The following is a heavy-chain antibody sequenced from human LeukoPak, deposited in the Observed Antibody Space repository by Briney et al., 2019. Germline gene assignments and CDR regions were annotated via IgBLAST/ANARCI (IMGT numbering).Heavy chain of an antibody. CDR2: INHSGST. D-gene: IGHD3-16*02. CDR3: ARGGYDYVWGSYRPKPFDY. J-gene: IGHJ4*02. V-gene: IGHV4-34*01. Sequence: SETLSLTCAVYGGSFSGYYWSWIRQPPGKGLEWIGEINHSGSTNYNPSLKSPVTISVDTSKNQFSLKLSSVTAADTAVYYCARGGYDYVWGSYRPKPFDYWGQGTLVTVSS. CDR1: GGSFSGYY.